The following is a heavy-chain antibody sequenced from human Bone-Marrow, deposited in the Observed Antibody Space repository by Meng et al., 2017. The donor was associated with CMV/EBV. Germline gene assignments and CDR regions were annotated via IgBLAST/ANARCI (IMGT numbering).Heavy chain of an antibody. D-gene: IGHD6-13*01. CDR3: ARGRDSGSWLFDY. Sequence: ASVKVSCKASASSINFFAIHWVRQAPGQSLQWLGCSRVVSGKDNPQYSPEFQGRVTFTRDTSASTVYMDLSGLTSEDSAVYYCARGRDSGSWLFDYWGQGSLVTVSS. CDR1: ASSINFFA. V-gene: IGHV1-3*02. J-gene: IGHJ4*02. CDR2: SRVVSGKDNP.